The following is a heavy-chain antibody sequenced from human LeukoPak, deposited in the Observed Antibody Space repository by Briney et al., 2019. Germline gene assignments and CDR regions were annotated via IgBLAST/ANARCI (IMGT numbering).Heavy chain of an antibody. J-gene: IGHJ4*02. Sequence: AVKVSCKASGGSFSSYAISWVRPAPGQGLEWMGRIIPILGIANYAQKFQGRVTITADKSTSTAYMELSSLRSEDTAVYYCASMVTKRNTAMVLNYFDYWGQGTLVTVSS. CDR2: IIPILGIA. CDR1: GGSFSSYA. CDR3: ASMVTKRNTAMVLNYFDY. D-gene: IGHD5-18*01. V-gene: IGHV1-69*04.